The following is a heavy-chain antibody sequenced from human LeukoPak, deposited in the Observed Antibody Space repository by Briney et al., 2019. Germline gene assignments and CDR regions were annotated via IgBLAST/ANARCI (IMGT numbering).Heavy chain of an antibody. J-gene: IGHJ4*02. CDR2: INPNSGGT. D-gene: IGHD3-10*01. Sequence: GASVKVSCKASGYTFTGYYMHWVRQAPGQGLEWMGWINPNSGGTNYAQKFQGRVTMTRDMSTSTVYMELSSLRSEDTAVYYCARATSDGSGSFLFDYWGQGTLVTVSS. CDR3: ARATSDGSGSFLFDY. CDR1: GYTFTGYY. V-gene: IGHV1-2*02.